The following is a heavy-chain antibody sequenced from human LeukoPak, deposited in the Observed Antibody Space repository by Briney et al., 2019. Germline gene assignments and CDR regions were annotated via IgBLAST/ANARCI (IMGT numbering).Heavy chain of an antibody. CDR3: ARDSVGATAGDAFDI. J-gene: IGHJ3*02. V-gene: IGHV3-7*01. D-gene: IGHD1-26*01. CDR1: RFTFSSYT. Sequence: GGSLRLSCSASRFTFSSYTMSWVRQAPGKGLEWVANIKQDGSEKYYVDSVKGRFTISRDNAKNSLYLQMNSLRAEDTAVYYCARDSVGATAGDAFDIWGQGTMVTVSS. CDR2: IKQDGSEK.